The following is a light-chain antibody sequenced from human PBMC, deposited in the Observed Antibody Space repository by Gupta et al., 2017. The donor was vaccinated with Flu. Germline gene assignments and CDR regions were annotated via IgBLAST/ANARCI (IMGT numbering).Light chain of an antibody. CDR3: SAWDSGLSAWG. Sequence: TATLVCTGNSNNVGRQGAAWLQHHPGHHPRGLSYISNYRPSGISERFSASRSGNTASLTITGLQPEDEADDDCSAWDSGLSAWGCGGGTKL. V-gene: IGLV10-54*04. J-gene: IGLJ3*02. CDR2: ISN. CDR1: SNNVGRQG.